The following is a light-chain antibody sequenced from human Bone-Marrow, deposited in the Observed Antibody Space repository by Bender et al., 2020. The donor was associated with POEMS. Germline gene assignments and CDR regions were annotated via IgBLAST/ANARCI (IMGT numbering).Light chain of an antibody. CDR3: SSYADSSTSYVV. J-gene: IGLJ2*01. V-gene: IGLV2-23*02. Sequence: QSALTQPASVSGSPGQSITISCTGTSSDIGSYNFVSWYQQHPGKAPKLMFYDVSNRPSGVSNRFSGSKSGNTASLTISGLQAEDEADYYCSSYADSSTSYVVFGGGTQLTVL. CDR1: SSDIGSYNF. CDR2: DVS.